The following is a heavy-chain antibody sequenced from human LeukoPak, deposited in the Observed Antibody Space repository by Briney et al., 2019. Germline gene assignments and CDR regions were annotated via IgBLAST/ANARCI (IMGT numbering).Heavy chain of an antibody. CDR3: ARVYHERRDSSSRMDV. Sequence: GASVKVSCKASGYTFTSYYMHWVRKAPGQGLEWMGIINPSGGSTSYAQKFQGRVTMTRDTSTSTVYMELSSLRSEDTAVYYCARVYHERRDSSSRMDVWGQGTTVTVSS. CDR1: GYTFTSYY. CDR2: INPSGGST. D-gene: IGHD3-22*01. V-gene: IGHV1-46*01. J-gene: IGHJ6*02.